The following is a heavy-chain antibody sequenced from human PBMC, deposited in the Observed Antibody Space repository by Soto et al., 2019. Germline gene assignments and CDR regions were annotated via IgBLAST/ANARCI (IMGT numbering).Heavy chain of an antibody. CDR1: AFTLSGHH. J-gene: IGHJ4*02. Sequence: PGGSLRLSCTASAFTLSGHHMGWVRQAPGKGLEWVGRTRKKAENYSTEYAASVEGRFTISRDDSKNTLSLQMNSLRVEDTAVYYCAKGEGGSYDYFDYWGQGTLVTASS. D-gene: IGHD1-26*01. CDR3: AKGEGGSYDYFDY. V-gene: IGHV3-72*01. CDR2: TRKKAENYST.